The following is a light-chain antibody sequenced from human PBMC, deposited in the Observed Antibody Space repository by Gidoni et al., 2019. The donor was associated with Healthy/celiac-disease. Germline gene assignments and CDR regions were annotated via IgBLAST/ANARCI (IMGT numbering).Light chain of an antibody. V-gene: IGLV2-11*01. CDR3: CSYAGSYTGV. Sequence: QSALTQPTSVSGSPGQSVTISCTGTSSDVGGYNYVSWYQQHPGKAPILMLYAVSKRPSVVPDLFAASNASNTASLTIAVLHAEEEAYYCCCSYAGSYTGVFGGGTKLTVL. CDR1: SSDVGGYNY. J-gene: IGLJ2*01. CDR2: AVS.